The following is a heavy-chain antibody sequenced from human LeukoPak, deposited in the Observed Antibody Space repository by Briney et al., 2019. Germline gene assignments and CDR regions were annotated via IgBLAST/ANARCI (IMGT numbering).Heavy chain of an antibody. CDR1: GGSISRYY. Sequence: SETLSLTCTVCGGSISRYYWSWIRQPPGKGLEWIGYTYTSGSTNYNPSLKSRVTISVDTSKNQFSLKLSSVTAADTAVYYCARHSGTTRFNWFDPWGQGTLVTVSS. CDR3: ARHSGTTRFNWFDP. CDR2: TYTSGST. D-gene: IGHD1-7*01. J-gene: IGHJ5*01. V-gene: IGHV4-4*09.